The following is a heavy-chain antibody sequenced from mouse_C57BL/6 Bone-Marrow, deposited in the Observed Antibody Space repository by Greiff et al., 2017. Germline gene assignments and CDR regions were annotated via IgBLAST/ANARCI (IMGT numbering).Heavy chain of an antibody. J-gene: IGHJ1*03. D-gene: IGHD1-1*01. Sequence: VKAEESEGGLVQPGSSMKLSCTASGFTFSDYYMAWVRQVPEKGLEWVANINYDGSSTYYLDSLKSRFIISRDNAKNILYLQMSSLKSEDTATYYCARVGTVVAHWYFDVWGTGTTVTVSS. CDR3: ARVGTVVAHWYFDV. V-gene: IGHV5-16*01. CDR1: GFTFSDYY. CDR2: INYDGSST.